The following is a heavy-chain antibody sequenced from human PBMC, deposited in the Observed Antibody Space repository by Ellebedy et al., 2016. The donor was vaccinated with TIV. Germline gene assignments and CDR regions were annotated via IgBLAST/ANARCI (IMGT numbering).Heavy chain of an antibody. J-gene: IGHJ4*02. CDR3: GGGRYALDV. Sequence: MPSETLSLTCTVSGGSISSDENYWTWIRQPPGKGPEWIGYIHDSEITYCKPSLRSRVTISVDTAKNQFSLKVSSVTAADTAVYYCGGGRYALDVWGQGTLVTVSS. D-gene: IGHD2-15*01. CDR1: GGSISSDENY. V-gene: IGHV4-30-4*01. CDR2: IHDSEIT.